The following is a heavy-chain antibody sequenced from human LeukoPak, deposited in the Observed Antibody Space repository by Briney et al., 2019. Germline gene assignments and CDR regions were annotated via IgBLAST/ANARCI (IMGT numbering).Heavy chain of an antibody. CDR3: AKDFGSSWSTFDY. CDR2: IRHDGSNK. Sequence: GGSLRLSCAASGFTFSSYDMHWVRQAPGKGLEWVTFIRHDGSNKYYADSVKGRFTISRDNSKNTLYLQMNSLRPEDTAVYYCAKDFGSSWSTFDYWGQGTQVTVSS. CDR1: GFTFSSYD. V-gene: IGHV3-30*02. D-gene: IGHD6-13*01. J-gene: IGHJ4*02.